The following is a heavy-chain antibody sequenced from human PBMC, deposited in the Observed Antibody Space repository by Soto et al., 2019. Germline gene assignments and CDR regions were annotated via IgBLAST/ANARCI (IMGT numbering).Heavy chain of an antibody. CDR3: ESRYDYVWGGKAFDI. J-gene: IGHJ3*02. D-gene: IGHD3-16*01. CDR1: GFTFSPYW. Sequence: GGSLRLSCAASGFTFSPYWMNWVRQAPGKGLEWVASIKQDGSEKFYVDSVEGRFTVSRDNARNSLFLHMNSLGAEDTAVYFCESRYDYVWGGKAFDIWGQGTLVTVSS. CDR2: IKQDGSEK. V-gene: IGHV3-7*01.